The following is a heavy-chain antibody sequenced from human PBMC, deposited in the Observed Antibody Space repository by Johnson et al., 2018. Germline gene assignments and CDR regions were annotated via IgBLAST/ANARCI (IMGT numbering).Heavy chain of an antibody. CDR3: AKDLRMAVAGSDAFDV. J-gene: IGHJ3*01. CDR2: ISFDGSNK. D-gene: IGHD6-19*01. CDR1: GFTFSNYG. Sequence: QVQLLESGGGVVQPGRSXRLSCAASGFTFSNYGMHWVRQAPGKGLEWVALISFDGSNKYYRDSVKGRFTISRDNSKTTLYLQMNSLRGEDTAVYYCAKDLRMAVAGSDAFDVWGQGTLVTVSS. V-gene: IGHV3-30*18.